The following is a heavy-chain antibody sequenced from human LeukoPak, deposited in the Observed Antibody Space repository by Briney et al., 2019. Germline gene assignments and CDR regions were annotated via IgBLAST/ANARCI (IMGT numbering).Heavy chain of an antibody. Sequence: ASVKVSCKVSGYTLTELSMHWVRQAPGKGLEWMGGFDPEDGETIYAQKFQGRVTMTEDTSTDTAYMELSSLRSDDTAVYYCARALAVEMATITVYWGQGTLVTVSS. J-gene: IGHJ4*02. V-gene: IGHV1-24*01. CDR3: ARALAVEMATITVY. D-gene: IGHD5-24*01. CDR2: FDPEDGET. CDR1: GYTLTELS.